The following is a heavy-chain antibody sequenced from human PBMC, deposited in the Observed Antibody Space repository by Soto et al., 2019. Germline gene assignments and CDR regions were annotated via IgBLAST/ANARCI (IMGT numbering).Heavy chain of an antibody. Sequence: SVKVSCKASGYTFSSYGISWVRQAPGQGLEWLGIINPSGGYTTYAQRFLGRVTMTSDTSTSTVHMELGSLTSEDTAVYYCARGGGIVMVTAPYDHWGQGTLVTVSS. CDR1: GYTFSSYG. J-gene: IGHJ4*02. D-gene: IGHD2-21*02. V-gene: IGHV1-46*03. CDR3: ARGGGIVMVTAPYDH. CDR2: INPSGGYT.